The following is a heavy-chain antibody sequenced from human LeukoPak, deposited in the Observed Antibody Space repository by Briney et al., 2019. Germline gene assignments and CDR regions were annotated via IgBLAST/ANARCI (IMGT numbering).Heavy chain of an antibody. Sequence: PSETLSLTCTVSGGSISSYYWSWIRQPPGKGLEWIGYIYYSGSTNYNPSLKSRVTISVDMSKNQFSLKLRSVTAADTAVYYCARGGYFGSGTFDNYFDFWGQGTLVTVSS. J-gene: IGHJ4*02. CDR1: GGSISSYY. CDR2: IYYSGST. D-gene: IGHD3-10*01. V-gene: IGHV4-59*01. CDR3: ARGGYFGSGTFDNYFDF.